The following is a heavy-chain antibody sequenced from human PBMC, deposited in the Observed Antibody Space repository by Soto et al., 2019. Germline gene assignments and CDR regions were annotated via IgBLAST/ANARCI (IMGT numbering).Heavy chain of an antibody. CDR2: INAGNGNT. V-gene: IGHV1-3*01. CDR1: GYTFTSYA. Sequence: QVQLVQSGAEVKKPGASVKVSCKASGYTFTSYAMHWVRQAPGQRLEWMGWINAGNGNTKYSQKFQGRVTITRDTSASTAYMELSSLRSEDTAVYYCARDSSGWYPLDAFDIWGQGTMVTVSS. D-gene: IGHD6-19*01. CDR3: ARDSSGWYPLDAFDI. J-gene: IGHJ3*02.